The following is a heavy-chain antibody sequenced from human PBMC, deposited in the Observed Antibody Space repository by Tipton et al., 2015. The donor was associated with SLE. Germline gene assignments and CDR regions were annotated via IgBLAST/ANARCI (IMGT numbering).Heavy chain of an antibody. CDR2: IYHSGST. V-gene: IGHV4-4*02. J-gene: IGHJ3*02. CDR1: GGSISSSNW. CDR3: ARAGGVAAAGTRDAFDI. D-gene: IGHD6-13*01. Sequence: TLSLTCAVSGGSISSSNWWSWVRQPPGKGLEWIGEIYHSGSTNYNPSLKSRVTISVDKSKNQFPLKLSSVTAADTAVYYCARAGGVAAAGTRDAFDIWGQGTMVAVSS.